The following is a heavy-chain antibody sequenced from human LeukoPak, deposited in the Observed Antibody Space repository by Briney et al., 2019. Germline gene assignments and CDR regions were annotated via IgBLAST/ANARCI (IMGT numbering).Heavy chain of an antibody. V-gene: IGHV4-61*02. CDR3: ARAKLSSSWLPDY. Sequence: SQTLSLTCTVSGGSISSGSYYWSWIRQPAGKGLEWIGRIYTSGSTNYNPSLKSRVTISVDTSKNQFSLKLSSVTAADTAVYYCARAKLSSSWLPDYWGQGTLVTVSS. CDR1: GGSISSGSYY. J-gene: IGHJ4*02. CDR2: IYTSGST. D-gene: IGHD6-13*01.